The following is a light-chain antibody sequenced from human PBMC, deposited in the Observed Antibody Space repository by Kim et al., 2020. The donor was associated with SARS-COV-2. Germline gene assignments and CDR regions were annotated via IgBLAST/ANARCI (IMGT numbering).Light chain of an antibody. Sequence: PGAGANLACRASQSISSSLAWYQQRPGQPPRLLIFDASIRASGIPARFSGSGSGTDFTLTISGLEPEDFAVYYCQQRSNWPPKVTFGGGTKVDIK. J-gene: IGKJ4*01. CDR3: QQRSNWPPKVT. CDR1: QSISSS. V-gene: IGKV3-11*01. CDR2: DAS.